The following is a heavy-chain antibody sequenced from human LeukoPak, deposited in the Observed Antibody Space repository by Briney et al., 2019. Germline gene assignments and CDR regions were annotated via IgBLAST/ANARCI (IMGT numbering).Heavy chain of an antibody. Sequence: PGGSLRLSCAASGFTFSSYGMHWVRQAPGKGLEWVAVIWYDGSNKYYADSVKGRFTISRDNSKNTLYLQMNSLRAEDTAVYYCARDNNDFWSGYHNKGGIPYYYYGMDVWGQGTTVTVSS. J-gene: IGHJ6*02. V-gene: IGHV3-33*01. CDR2: IWYDGSNK. CDR1: GFTFSSYG. CDR3: ARDNNDFWSGYHNKGGIPYYYYGMDV. D-gene: IGHD3-3*01.